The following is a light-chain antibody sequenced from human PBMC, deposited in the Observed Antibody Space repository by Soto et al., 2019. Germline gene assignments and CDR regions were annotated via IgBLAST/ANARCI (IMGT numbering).Light chain of an antibody. V-gene: IGKV3-20*01. J-gene: IGKJ5*01. CDR2: RTS. CDR3: QQYGSSPSIT. CDR1: QSVSTNY. Sequence: EIVLTQSPGTVSFSPGERATLSFRASQSVSTNYLAWYQQKPGQAPRLLIYRTSTRATGIPDRFSGGGSGTDFTLTISRLAPEDFAVYYCQQYGSSPSITFGQGTRLEI.